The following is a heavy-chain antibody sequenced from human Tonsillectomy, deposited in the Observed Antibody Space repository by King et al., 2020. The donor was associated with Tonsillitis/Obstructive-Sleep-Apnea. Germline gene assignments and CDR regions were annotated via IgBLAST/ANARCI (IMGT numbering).Heavy chain of an antibody. V-gene: IGHV3-23*04. CDR3: AKEHIVVVPAAIPDYYGMDV. CDR1: GFTFSSYA. Sequence: VQLVESGGGLVQPGGSLRLSCAASGFTFSSYAMSWVRQAPGKGLEWVSAISGSGGSTYYADSVKGRFTISRDNSKNTLYLQMNSLRVEDTAVYYCAKEHIVVVPAAIPDYYGMDVWGQGTTVTVSS. D-gene: IGHD2-2*02. J-gene: IGHJ6*02. CDR2: ISGSGGST.